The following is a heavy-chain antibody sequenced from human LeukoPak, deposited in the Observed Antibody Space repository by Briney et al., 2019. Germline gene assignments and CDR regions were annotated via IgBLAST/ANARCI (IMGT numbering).Heavy chain of an antibody. D-gene: IGHD5/OR15-5a*01. CDR2: IYPGDSDT. CDR3: ARRATSLSYFDY. CDR1: GYSFTNYW. J-gene: IGHJ4*02. V-gene: IGHV5-51*01. Sequence: GESLKISCKGSGYSFTNYWIGWVRQMPGEGLEWVGIIYPGDSDTRYSPSFQGQVTISADKSIGTAYLQWSSPRASDTAMYYCARRATSLSYFDYWGQGTLVTVSS.